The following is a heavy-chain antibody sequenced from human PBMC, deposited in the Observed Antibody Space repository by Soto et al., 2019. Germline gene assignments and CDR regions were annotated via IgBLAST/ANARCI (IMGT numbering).Heavy chain of an antibody. D-gene: IGHD2-2*01. V-gene: IGHV4-39*02. CDR2: IFYTGTT. CDR1: GGSINYNSYH. CDR3: ARLVVVAPVANV. J-gene: IGHJ4*02. Sequence: SETLSLTCSVSGGSINYNSYHWGWIRQPPGQGLEWIGSIFYTGTTFYNPSLGSRVTMSVDTSKNSFSLHLTSVTAADTAVYFCARLVVVAPVANVWGQGTLVTVSS.